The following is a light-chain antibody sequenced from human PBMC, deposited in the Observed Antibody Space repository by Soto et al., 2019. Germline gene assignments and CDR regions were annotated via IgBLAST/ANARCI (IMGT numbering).Light chain of an antibody. CDR3: QQYNTWPRT. Sequence: EIVMTQSPATLSVSPGERATLSCRASQSVSSNLAWYQQKPGQAPRLLIYGASTRATGIPARFSGSGSGTEFTLTISSLQSEDFAVYFCQQYNTWPRTFGQGIKVDIK. J-gene: IGKJ1*01. CDR2: GAS. CDR1: QSVSSN. V-gene: IGKV3-15*01.